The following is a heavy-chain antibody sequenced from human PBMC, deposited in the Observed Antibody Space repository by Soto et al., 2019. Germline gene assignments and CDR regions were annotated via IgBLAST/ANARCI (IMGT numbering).Heavy chain of an antibody. CDR2: ISGSGGST. Sequence: GGSLRLSCAASGFTFSSYAMSWVRQAPGKGLEWVSAISGSGGSTYYADSVKGRFTISRDNSKNTLYLQMNSLRAEDTAVYYCAKLTMVRGVEATQNRRGVDYYYMDVWGKGTTVTVSS. CDR1: GFTFSSYA. D-gene: IGHD3-10*01. CDR3: AKLTMVRGVEATQNRRGVDYYYMDV. J-gene: IGHJ6*03. V-gene: IGHV3-23*01.